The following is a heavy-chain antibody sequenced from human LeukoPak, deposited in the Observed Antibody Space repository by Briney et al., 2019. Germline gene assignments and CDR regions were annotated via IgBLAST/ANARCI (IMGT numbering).Heavy chain of an antibody. J-gene: IGHJ4*02. CDR3: ESSSAGYYFDY. Sequence: ASVKVSCKASGGTFSSYAISWVRQAPGQGLEWMERIIPILGIANYAQKFQGRVTITADKSTSTAYMELSSLRSEDTAVYYCESSSAGYYFDYWGQGTLVTVSS. CDR2: IIPILGIA. D-gene: IGHD2-2*01. V-gene: IGHV1-69*04. CDR1: GGTFSSYA.